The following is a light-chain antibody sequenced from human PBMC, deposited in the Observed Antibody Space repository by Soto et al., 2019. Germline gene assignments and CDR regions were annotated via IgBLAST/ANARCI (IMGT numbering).Light chain of an antibody. CDR1: QSVSSN. CDR3: QQYNSYSSLT. CDR2: GAS. Sequence: EIVMTQSPATLSVSPGERVTLSCRASQSVSSNLAWYQQKPGQSPRLLIYGASTRATGIPARFSGSGSGTEFTLTISSLQSEDFATYYCQQYNSYSSLTFGGGSKVEIK. V-gene: IGKV3-15*01. J-gene: IGKJ4*01.